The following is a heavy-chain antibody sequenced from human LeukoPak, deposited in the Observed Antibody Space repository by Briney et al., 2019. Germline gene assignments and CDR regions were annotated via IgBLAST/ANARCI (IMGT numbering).Heavy chain of an antibody. CDR1: GGSIGNYF. V-gene: IGHV4-4*07. Sequence: PSETLSLTCTAAGGSIGNYFWSWIRQPAGKGLEWIGRIYTSGNTNYSPSLKSRVTMSVDKSKNQISLKMSSVTAADTAVYYCASGSSSWTTFDYWGQGTLVTVSS. D-gene: IGHD6-13*01. CDR2: IYTSGNT. J-gene: IGHJ4*02. CDR3: ASGSSSWTTFDY.